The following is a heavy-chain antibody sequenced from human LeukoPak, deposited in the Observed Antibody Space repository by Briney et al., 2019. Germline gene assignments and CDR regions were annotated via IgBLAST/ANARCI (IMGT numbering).Heavy chain of an antibody. J-gene: IGHJ4*02. CDR1: GYSISSGYY. V-gene: IGHV4-38-2*02. CDR2: IYHSGST. CDR3: ARHQGWLQWEY. D-gene: IGHD5-24*01. Sequence: SETLSLTCTVSGYSISSGYYWGWIRQPPGKGLEWIGSIYHSGSTYYNPSLKSRVSISVDTSKNQSSLKLSSVTAADTAVYYCARHQGWLQWEYWGQGTLVTVSS.